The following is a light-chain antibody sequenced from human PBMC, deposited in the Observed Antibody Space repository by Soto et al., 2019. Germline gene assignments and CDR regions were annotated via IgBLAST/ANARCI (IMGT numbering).Light chain of an antibody. V-gene: IGKV3-15*01. CDR1: QSINSE. CDR3: QQGHNWPLT. J-gene: IGKJ2*01. CDR2: GAS. Sequence: EIVMTQSPATLSLSPGERAALSCRASQSINSELAWYQQKPGQPPRLLIYGASTSATGVPARFTGSESGSEFTLTISGLQSEDFALYYCQQGHNWPLTFGQGTRLEI.